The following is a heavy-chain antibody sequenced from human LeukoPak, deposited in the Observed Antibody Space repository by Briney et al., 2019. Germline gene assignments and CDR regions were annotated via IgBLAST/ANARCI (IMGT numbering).Heavy chain of an antibody. D-gene: IGHD4-17*01. CDR3: AGPDYGDYVSDAFDI. Sequence: PSETLSLTCTVSGGSISSSSYYWGWIRQPPGKGLEWIGSIYYSGSTYYNPSLKSRVTISVDTSKNQFSLKLSSVTAADTAVYYCAGPDYGDYVSDAFDIWGQGTMVTVSS. J-gene: IGHJ3*02. CDR2: IYYSGST. V-gene: IGHV4-39*01. CDR1: GGSISSSSYY.